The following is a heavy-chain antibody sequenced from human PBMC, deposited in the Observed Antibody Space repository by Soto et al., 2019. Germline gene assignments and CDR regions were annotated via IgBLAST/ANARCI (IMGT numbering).Heavy chain of an antibody. J-gene: IGHJ4*02. D-gene: IGHD6-13*01. V-gene: IGHV4-59*01. Sequence: QVQLQESGPGLVKPSETLSLTCTVSGGSISSYYWSWIRQPPGKGLEWIGYVYYSGSTNYNPSLKSRVTISVDTSKNQFSLKLSSVTAADTAMYYCARHSSSWYVDYWGQGTLVIVSS. CDR2: VYYSGST. CDR1: GGSISSYY. CDR3: ARHSSSWYVDY.